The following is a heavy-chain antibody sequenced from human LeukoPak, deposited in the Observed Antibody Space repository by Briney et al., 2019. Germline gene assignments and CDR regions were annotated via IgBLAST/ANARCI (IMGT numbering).Heavy chain of an antibody. D-gene: IGHD6-6*01. CDR1: GFTFSSLA. V-gene: IGHV3-23*01. J-gene: IGHJ4*02. CDR2: ISGSGGGT. CDR3: AKRLARTGFDY. Sequence: GGSLRLSCAASGFTFSSLAMSWVRQAPGKGLGWVSTISGSGGGTYYADSVKGRFTISRENSKNAFYLQMNSLRAEDTAVYYCAKRLARTGFDYWGQGTLVTVSS.